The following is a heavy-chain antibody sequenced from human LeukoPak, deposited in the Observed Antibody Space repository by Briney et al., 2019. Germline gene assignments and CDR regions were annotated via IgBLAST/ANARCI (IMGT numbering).Heavy chain of an antibody. CDR2: IKQDGSEK. J-gene: IGHJ3*02. D-gene: IGHD3-22*01. CDR3: ARDTPPHYYDSSGQDAFDI. CDR1: GFTFSSYW. V-gene: IGHV3-7*01. Sequence: GGSLRLSCAASGFTFSSYWMSWVRQAPGKGPEWVANIKQDGSEKYYVDSVKGRFTISRDNAKNSLYLQMNSLRAEDTAVYYCARDTPPHYYDSSGQDAFDIWGQGTMVTVSS.